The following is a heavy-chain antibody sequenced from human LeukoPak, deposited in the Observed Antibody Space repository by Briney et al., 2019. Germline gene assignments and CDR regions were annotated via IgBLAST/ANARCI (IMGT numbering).Heavy chain of an antibody. CDR2: IYHSGST. V-gene: IGHV4-30-4*01. CDR1: GGSISSDNYY. D-gene: IGHD1-26*01. CDR3: ARAGTVLGAEFDY. J-gene: IGHJ4*02. Sequence: PSQALSLTCAVSGGSISSDNYYWSWIRQPPGKGLEWIGYIYHSGSTYCSPSLKSRVSISVDTSKNQFSLKLSSVTAADTAVYYCARAGTVLGAEFDYWGQGTLVTVSS.